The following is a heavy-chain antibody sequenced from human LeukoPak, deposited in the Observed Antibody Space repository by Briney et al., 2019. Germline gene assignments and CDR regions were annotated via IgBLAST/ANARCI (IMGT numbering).Heavy chain of an antibody. CDR2: MYYSGST. V-gene: IGHV4-38-2*02. CDR3: ASIAAAGTGYYYYGMDV. CDR1: GYFISIGYY. Sequence: PSETLSLTCTVSGYFISIGYYWGWSRQGPGTRLEWTGYMYYSGSTNYNPSLKSRVTISVDTSKNQFSLKLSSVTAADTAVYYCASIAAAGTGYYYYGMDVWGQGTTVTVSS. J-gene: IGHJ6*02. D-gene: IGHD6-13*01.